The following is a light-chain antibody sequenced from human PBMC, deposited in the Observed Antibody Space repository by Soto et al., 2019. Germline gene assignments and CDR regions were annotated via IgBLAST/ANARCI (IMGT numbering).Light chain of an antibody. J-gene: IGKJ1*01. CDR2: KAS. CDR1: QSIGSW. CDR3: QQYNSYSQWT. V-gene: IGKV1-5*03. Sequence: DIQMTQSPSTLSASVGDRVTIICRASQSIGSWLAWYQQKPGKAPKLLIYKASSLEGGVPSRFIGSGSGTEFTLTISSLQPDDFATYYCQQYNSYSQWTFGQGTKVEIK.